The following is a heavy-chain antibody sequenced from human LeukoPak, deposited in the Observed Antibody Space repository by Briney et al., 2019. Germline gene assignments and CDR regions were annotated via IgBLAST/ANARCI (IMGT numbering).Heavy chain of an antibody. Sequence: GGSLRLSCAASGFTFSSYAMTWVRQAPGKGLEWISAVSYDITRTFYADSVKGRFAISRDNSGNTLFLQMNSLRADDTAVYYCARPGCGGNCYYRMDVWGKGTTVTVSS. CDR3: ARPGCGGNCYYRMDV. J-gene: IGHJ6*04. D-gene: IGHD2-21*01. CDR2: VSYDITRT. V-gene: IGHV3-23*01. CDR1: GFTFSSYA.